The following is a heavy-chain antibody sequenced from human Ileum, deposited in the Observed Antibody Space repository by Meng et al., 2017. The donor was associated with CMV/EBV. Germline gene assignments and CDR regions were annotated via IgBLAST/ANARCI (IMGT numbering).Heavy chain of an antibody. D-gene: IGHD1-1*01. J-gene: IGHJ4*02. CDR2: ISYSGDTT. CDR3: AKEWGTTAGGTRGDFGY. CDR1: GFTFSSND. V-gene: IGHV3-23*01. Sequence: GESLKISCAASGFTFSSNDMSWVRQAPGKGLEWVSAISYSGDTTSYADSVKGRVTISRDNSKNTLYLQMNSLRAEDTAIYYCAKEWGTTAGGTRGDFGYWGQGTLVTVSS.